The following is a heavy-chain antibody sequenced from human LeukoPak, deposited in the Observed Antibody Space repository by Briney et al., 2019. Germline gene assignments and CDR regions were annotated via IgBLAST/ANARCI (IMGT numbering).Heavy chain of an antibody. D-gene: IGHD3-22*01. CDR1: GYTFTGCY. Sequence: ASVKVSCKASGYTFTGCYMHWVRQAPGQGLEWMVWINPNSGGTNYAQKFQGRVTMTRDTSISTAYMELSRLRSDDTAVYYCARVRYPIPTNYLDSSGYIRGPFDYWGQGTLVTVSS. J-gene: IGHJ4*02. CDR2: INPNSGGT. CDR3: ARVRYPIPTNYLDSSGYIRGPFDY. V-gene: IGHV1-2*02.